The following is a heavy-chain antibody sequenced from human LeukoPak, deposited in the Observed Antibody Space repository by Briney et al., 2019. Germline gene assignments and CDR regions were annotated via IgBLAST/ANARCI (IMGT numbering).Heavy chain of an antibody. CDR1: GFTFDDYA. D-gene: IGHD4-17*01. CDR3: AKDIDGYGEYYFDY. CDR2: ISWNSGSI. Sequence: GGSLRLSCAASGFTFDDYAMHWVRQAPGKGLEWVSGISWNSGSIGYADSVKGRFTISRDNAKNSLYLQMNSLRAEDTALYYCAKDIDGYGEYYFDYWGQGTLVTVSS. J-gene: IGHJ4*02. V-gene: IGHV3-9*01.